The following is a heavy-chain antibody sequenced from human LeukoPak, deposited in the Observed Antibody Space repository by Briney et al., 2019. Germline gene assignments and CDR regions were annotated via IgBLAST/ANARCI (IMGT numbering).Heavy chain of an antibody. CDR1: GGSISSSSYY. Sequence: KPSETLSLTCTVSGGSISSSSYYWGWIRQPPWKGLEWIGSIYYSGSTYYNPSLKSRVTISVDTSKNQFSLKLSSVTAADTAVYYCARRRAATTYYYYYYMDVWGKGTTVTVSS. J-gene: IGHJ6*03. CDR2: IYYSGST. V-gene: IGHV4-39*01. D-gene: IGHD2-15*01. CDR3: ARRRAATTYYYYYYMDV.